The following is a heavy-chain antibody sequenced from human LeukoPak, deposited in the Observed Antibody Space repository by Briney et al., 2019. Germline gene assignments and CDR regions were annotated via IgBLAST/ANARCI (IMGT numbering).Heavy chain of an antibody. V-gene: IGHV3-30*18. CDR3: AKVRRDYYDSSAKD. CDR1: GFTFSSYG. D-gene: IGHD3-22*01. J-gene: IGHJ4*02. Sequence: GGSLRLFCAASGFTFSSYGMHWVRQAPGKGLEWVAVISYDGSNKYYADSVKGRFTISRDNSKNTLYLQMNSLRAEDTAVYYCAKVRRDYYDSSAKDWGQGTLVTVSS. CDR2: ISYDGSNK.